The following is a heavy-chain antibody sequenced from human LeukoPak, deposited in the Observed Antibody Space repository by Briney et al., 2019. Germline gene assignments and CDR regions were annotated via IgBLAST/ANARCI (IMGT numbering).Heavy chain of an antibody. J-gene: IGHJ5*02. CDR1: GYTFTSYY. V-gene: IGHV1-46*01. CDR2: INPSGGST. CDR3: ARGGSSWYGLANKKKNWFDP. D-gene: IGHD6-13*01. Sequence: ASVKVSCKASGYTFTSYYMHWVRQAPGQGLEWMGIINPSGGSTSYAQKFQGRVTMTRDTSTSTAYMELSSLRSEDTAVYYCARGGSSWYGLANKKKNWFDPWGQGTLVTVSS.